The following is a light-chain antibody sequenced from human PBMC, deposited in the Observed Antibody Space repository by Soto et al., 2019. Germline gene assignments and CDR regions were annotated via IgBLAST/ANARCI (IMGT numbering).Light chain of an antibody. Sequence: QSVLTQPPSVSGAPGQRVTISCTGSTSNIGSTYAVHWYQQLPGRAPKLLIYGNNNRPSGVPDRFSGSKSGSSASLAITGLQAEDEADYYCQSYDSNLSGYVFGTGTKLTVL. V-gene: IGLV1-40*01. J-gene: IGLJ1*01. CDR2: GNN. CDR1: TSNIGSTYA. CDR3: QSYDSNLSGYV.